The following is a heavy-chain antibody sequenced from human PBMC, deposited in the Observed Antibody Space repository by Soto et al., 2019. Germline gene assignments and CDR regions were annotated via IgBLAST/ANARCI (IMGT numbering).Heavy chain of an antibody. D-gene: IGHD3-3*01. V-gene: IGHV1-58*01. J-gene: IGHJ6*02. CDR2: IVVGSGNT. CDR3: AADSPDFWSGSDLYYYYYYGMDV. Sequence: SVKVSCKASGFTFTSSAVQWVRQARGQRLEWIGWIVVGSGNTNYAQKFQERVPITRDMSTSTAYMELSSLRSEDTAVYYCAADSPDFWSGSDLYYYYYYGMDVWGQGTTVTVSS. CDR1: GFTFTSSA.